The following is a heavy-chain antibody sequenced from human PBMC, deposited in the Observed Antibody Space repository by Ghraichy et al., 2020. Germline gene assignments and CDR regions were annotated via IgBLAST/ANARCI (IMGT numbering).Heavy chain of an antibody. CDR2: ISGNGGIT. J-gene: IGHJ6*02. Sequence: GGSLRLSCAASGFTFSSYAMSWVRQAPGKGLECVSAISGNGGITYYVDSVRGRFTISRDNSKNTVYLQMTSLRVEDTAVYYCASTGTLITCKFNMDFWGQGTPVTVS. D-gene: IGHD1-14*01. CDR3: ASTGTLITCKFNMDF. V-gene: IGHV3-23*01. CDR1: GFTFSSYA.